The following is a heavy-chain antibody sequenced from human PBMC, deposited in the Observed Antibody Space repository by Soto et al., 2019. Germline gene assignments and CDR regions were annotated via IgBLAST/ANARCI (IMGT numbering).Heavy chain of an antibody. CDR2: ISYDGSNK. Sequence: GTLRLSCAASVFTFSSYAMHWVRQAPGKGLEWVAVISYDGSNKYYADSVKGRFTISRDNSKNTLYLQMNSLRAEDTAVYYCARSRSWRDAFDIWGQGTMVTVSS. CDR3: ARSRSWRDAFDI. J-gene: IGHJ3*02. D-gene: IGHD6-13*01. CDR1: VFTFSSYA. V-gene: IGHV3-30-3*01.